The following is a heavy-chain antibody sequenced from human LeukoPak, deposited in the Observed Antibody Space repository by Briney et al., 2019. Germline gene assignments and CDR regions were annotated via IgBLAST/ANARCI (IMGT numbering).Heavy chain of an antibody. CDR3: AGGIVGATLDY. D-gene: IGHD1-26*01. CDR1: GFTFSSYW. V-gene: IGHV3-7*04. Sequence: PGGSLRLSCAASGFTFSSYWMSWVRQAPGKGLEWVANIKQDGSEKYYVDSVKGRFTISRDNAKNSPYLQMNSLRAEDTAVYYCAGGIVGATLDYWGQGTLVTVSS. J-gene: IGHJ4*02. CDR2: IKQDGSEK.